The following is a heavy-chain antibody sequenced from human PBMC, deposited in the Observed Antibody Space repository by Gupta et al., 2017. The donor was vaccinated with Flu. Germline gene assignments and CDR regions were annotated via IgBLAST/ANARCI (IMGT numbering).Heavy chain of an antibody. Sequence: IGEINHRGSTNYNPSLKSRVTISVDTSKNQFSLKLSSVTAADTAVYYCARGLVLRFLEWLSPPQTTAYYMDVWGKGTTVTVSS. D-gene: IGHD3-3*01. V-gene: IGHV4-34*01. CDR2: INHRGST. CDR3: ARGLVLRFLEWLSPPQTTAYYMDV. J-gene: IGHJ6*03.